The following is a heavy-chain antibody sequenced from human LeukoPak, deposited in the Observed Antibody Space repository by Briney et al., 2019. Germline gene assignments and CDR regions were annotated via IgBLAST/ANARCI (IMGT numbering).Heavy chain of an antibody. CDR3: AREIFNGFDI. CDR1: GFTFRSYA. V-gene: IGHV3-30-3*01. CDR2: ISYDGSNK. J-gene: IGHJ3*02. Sequence: GGSLRLSCAGSGFTFRSYAMHWVRQAPGKGLEWVAVISYDGSNKDYADSVKGRFTISRDNSKNTLFLQMNCLRAEDTAVYYCAREIFNGFDIWGQGTMVTVSS.